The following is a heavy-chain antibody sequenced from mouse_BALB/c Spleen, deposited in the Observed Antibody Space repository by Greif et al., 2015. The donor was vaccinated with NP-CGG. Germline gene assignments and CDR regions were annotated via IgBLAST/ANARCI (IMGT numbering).Heavy chain of an antibody. CDR1: GYTFTSYW. CDR2: ITPSTGYT. J-gene: IGHJ1*01. CDR3: ARDYDYWYLDV. Sequence: VQLQQSGAELAKPGDSVKMSCKASGYTFTSYWMHWVKQRPGQGLEWIGYITPSTGYTEYNQKFKDKATLTADKSSSTAYMQLSSLTSEDSAVYYCARDYDYWYLDVCVAGTTVTVSS. V-gene: IGHV1-7*01. D-gene: IGHD2-4*01.